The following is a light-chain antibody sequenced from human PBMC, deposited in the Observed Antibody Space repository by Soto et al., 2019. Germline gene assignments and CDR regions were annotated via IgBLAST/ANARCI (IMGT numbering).Light chain of an antibody. V-gene: IGLV1-47*01. Sequence: QALLTEPPSESGTPGQRVTISCSGSSSNIGNNYLYWYQQLPGMAPKLLVYKNNQRPSGVPERFSGSKSGTSASLAISGLRSEDEADYYCATWDDSLSGYVFATGTKVTVL. CDR3: ATWDDSLSGYV. CDR2: KNN. J-gene: IGLJ1*01. CDR1: SSNIGNNY.